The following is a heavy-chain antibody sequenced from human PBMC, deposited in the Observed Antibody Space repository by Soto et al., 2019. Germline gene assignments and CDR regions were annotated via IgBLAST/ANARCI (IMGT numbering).Heavy chain of an antibody. CDR3: AKELIVVVIAIWVY. D-gene: IGHD2-21*01. Sequence: EVQLLESGGGLVQPGGSLRLSCAASGFTFSTYAMSWVRQAPGKGLEWVSGISGSGGSTYYADSVKGRFTISRDNSKNTLYLQMNSMRAEDTAVYYCAKELIVVVIAIWVYWGQGTLVTVSS. CDR2: ISGSGGST. J-gene: IGHJ4*02. V-gene: IGHV3-23*01. CDR1: GFTFSTYA.